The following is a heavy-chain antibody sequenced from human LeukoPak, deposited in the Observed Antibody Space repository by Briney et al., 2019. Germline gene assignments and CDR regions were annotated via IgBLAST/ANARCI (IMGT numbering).Heavy chain of an antibody. CDR1: GGSISSYY. J-gene: IGHJ1*01. D-gene: IGHD6-19*01. CDR2: IYTSGST. V-gene: IGHV4-4*07. Sequence: SETLSLTCTVSGGSISSYYWSWIRQPAGKGLEWIGRIYTSGSTNYNPSLKSRVTMSVDTSKNQFSLKLSSVTAADTAVYYCARESRDPEAGIEYFQHWGQGTLVTVSS. CDR3: ARESRDPEAGIEYFQH.